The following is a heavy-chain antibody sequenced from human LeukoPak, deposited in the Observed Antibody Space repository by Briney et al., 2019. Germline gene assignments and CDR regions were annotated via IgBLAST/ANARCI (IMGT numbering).Heavy chain of an antibody. CDR3: ATLSLDYGEGYYFDY. V-gene: IGHV7-4-1*02. CDR2: INTNTGNP. CDR1: GYTFTSYA. J-gene: IGHJ4*02. D-gene: IGHD4-17*01. Sequence: GASVKVSCKASGYTFTSYAMNWVRQAPGQGLEWMGWINTNTGNPTYAQGFTGRFVFSLDTSVSTAYLQISSLKAEDTAVYYCATLSLDYGEGYYFDYWGQGTLVTVSS.